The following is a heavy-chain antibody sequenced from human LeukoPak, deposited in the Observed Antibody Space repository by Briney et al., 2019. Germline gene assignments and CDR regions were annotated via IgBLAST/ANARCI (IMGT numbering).Heavy chain of an antibody. CDR1: GYTFTSYY. CDR3: ARGAKCSGGGCDSKEYVYYFDY. V-gene: IGHV1-46*01. J-gene: IGHJ4*02. Sequence: ASVKVSCKSSGYTFTSYYMHWVRQAPGQGLEWMGIINPSGGSTSYAQKFQGRVTMTRDTSTSTVYMELSSLRSEDTAVYYCARGAKCSGGGCDSKEYVYYFDYWGQGTLVTVSS. D-gene: IGHD6-25*01. CDR2: INPSGGST.